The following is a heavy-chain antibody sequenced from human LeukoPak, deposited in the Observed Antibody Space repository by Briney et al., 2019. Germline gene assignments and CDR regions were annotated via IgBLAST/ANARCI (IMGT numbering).Heavy chain of an antibody. CDR3: LLEWYDAFDI. Sequence: GGSLRLSCAASGFTVSSNYMSWVRQAPGKGPEWVANMNQDGSEKYYVDSVKGRFTISRDNAKNSLYLQMNSLRAEDTAVYYCLLEWYDAFDIWGQGTMVTVSS. CDR2: MNQDGSEK. CDR1: GFTVSSNY. D-gene: IGHD3-3*01. V-gene: IGHV3-7*01. J-gene: IGHJ3*02.